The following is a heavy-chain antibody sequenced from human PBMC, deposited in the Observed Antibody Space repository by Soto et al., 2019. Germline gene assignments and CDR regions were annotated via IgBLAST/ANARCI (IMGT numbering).Heavy chain of an antibody. Sequence: QVTLKESGPVLVKPTETLTLTCTVSGFSLSNARLAVSWIRQPPGKALEWLAHIFSNVEKSYNTSLKSRLTISKDTSRGQVVLTMTNMDPVDTATYYCARPYCSAGNCYTGWFDPWGQGTLVTVSS. V-gene: IGHV2-26*01. CDR2: IFSNVEK. CDR3: ARPYCSAGNCYTGWFDP. J-gene: IGHJ5*02. D-gene: IGHD2-15*01. CDR1: GFSLSNARLA.